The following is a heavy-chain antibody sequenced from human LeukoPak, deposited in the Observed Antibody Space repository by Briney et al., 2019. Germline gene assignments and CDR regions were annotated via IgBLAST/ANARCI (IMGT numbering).Heavy chain of an antibody. Sequence: SETLSLTCTVSGGSISSSSYYWGWIRQPPGKGLEWIGSIYYSGNTYYNPSLKSRVTISVDMSKNQFSLELNSVTAADTAVYYCARHATVTSFTFAHWGQGTLVTVSS. D-gene: IGHD4-17*01. CDR1: GGSISSSSYY. CDR2: IYYSGNT. CDR3: ARHATVTSFTFAH. V-gene: IGHV4-39*01. J-gene: IGHJ4*02.